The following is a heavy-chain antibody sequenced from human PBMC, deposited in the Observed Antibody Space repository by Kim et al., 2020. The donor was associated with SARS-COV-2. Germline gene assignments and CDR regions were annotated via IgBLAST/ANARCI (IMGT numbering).Heavy chain of an antibody. J-gene: IGHJ6*02. D-gene: IGHD2-2*02. CDR3: ARDRLRGGYHLVYRSYFYGMDV. Sequence: SQTLSLTCGISGDSVSSNSAAWNWIRQSPSRGLEWLGRTSYRSKWFNDYAVSVKSRITINPDTSKNQFSLQLNSVTPEDTAVYYCARDRLRGGYHLVYRSYFYGMDVWGQGTTVTVSS. CDR2: TSYRSKWFN. V-gene: IGHV6-1*01. CDR1: GDSVSSNSAA.